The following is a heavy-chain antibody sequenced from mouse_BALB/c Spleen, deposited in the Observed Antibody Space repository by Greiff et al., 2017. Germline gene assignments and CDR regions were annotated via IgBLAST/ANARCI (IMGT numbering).Heavy chain of an antibody. D-gene: IGHD3-1*01. Sequence: EVKVVESGGGLVKPGGSLKLSCAASGFTFSSYAMSWVRQSPEKRLEWVAEISSGGSYTYYPDTVTGRFTISRDNAKNTLYLEMSSLRSEDTAMYYCARDRDYYAMDYWGQGTSVTVSS. CDR3: ARDRDYYAMDY. J-gene: IGHJ4*01. CDR2: ISSGGSYT. CDR1: GFTFSSYA. V-gene: IGHV5-9-4*01.